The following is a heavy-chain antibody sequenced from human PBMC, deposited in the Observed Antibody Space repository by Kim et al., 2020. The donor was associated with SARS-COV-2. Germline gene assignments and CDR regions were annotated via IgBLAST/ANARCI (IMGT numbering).Heavy chain of an antibody. CDR3: AIKYSSSWDKWGPFGY. J-gene: IGHJ4*02. CDR2: IDPSDSYT. V-gene: IGHV5-10-1*01. D-gene: IGHD6-13*01. CDR1: GYSFTSYW. Sequence: GESLKISCKGSGYSFTSYWISWVRQMPGKGLEWMGRIDPSDSYTNYSPSFQGHVTISADKSISTAYLQWSSLKASDTAMYYCAIKYSSSWDKWGPFGYWGQGTLVTVSS.